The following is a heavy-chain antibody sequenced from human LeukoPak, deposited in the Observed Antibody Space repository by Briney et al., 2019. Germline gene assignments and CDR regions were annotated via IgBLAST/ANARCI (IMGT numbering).Heavy chain of an antibody. Sequence: GGSLRLSCAASGFTFSSYGMHWVRQAPGKGLEWVSVIYSGGSTYYADSVKGRFTISRDDSKSIAYLQMNSLKTEDTAVYYCTTYYDFWSGYYRFDYWGQGTLVTVSS. J-gene: IGHJ4*02. D-gene: IGHD3-3*01. V-gene: IGHV3-NL1*01. CDR3: TTYYDFWSGYYRFDY. CDR1: GFTFSSYG. CDR2: IYSGGST.